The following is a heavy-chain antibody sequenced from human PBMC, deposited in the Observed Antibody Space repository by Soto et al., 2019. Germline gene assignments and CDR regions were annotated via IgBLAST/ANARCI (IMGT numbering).Heavy chain of an antibody. J-gene: IGHJ6*03. CDR2: IWYDGSNK. CDR3: ARDPSVVVPAAYYYMDV. D-gene: IGHD2-2*01. V-gene: IGHV3-33*01. CDR1: GFTFSSYG. Sequence: GGSLRLSCAASGFTFSSYGMHWVRQAPGKGLEWVAVIWYDGSNKYYADSVKGRFTISRDNSKNTLYLQMNSLGAEDTAVYYCARDPSVVVPAAYYYMDVWGKGTTVTVSS.